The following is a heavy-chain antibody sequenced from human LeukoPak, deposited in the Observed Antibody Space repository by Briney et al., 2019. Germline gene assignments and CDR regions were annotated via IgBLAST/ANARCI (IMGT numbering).Heavy chain of an antibody. CDR3: ARGRGSYYVGAFDI. V-gene: IGHV3-30*02. D-gene: IGHD1-26*01. CDR2: IRSDGSNK. J-gene: IGHJ3*02. Sequence: GGSLRLSCAASGFTFGSYGMHWVRQAPGKGLEWVTFIRSDGSNKYYADSVKGRFTISRDNSKNTLYLQMNSLRAEDTAVYYCARGRGSYYVGAFDIWGQGTMVSVSS. CDR1: GFTFGSYG.